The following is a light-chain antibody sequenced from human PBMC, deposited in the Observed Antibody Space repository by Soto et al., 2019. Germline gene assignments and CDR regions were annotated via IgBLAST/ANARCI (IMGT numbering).Light chain of an antibody. CDR3: SSYTSSLYV. V-gene: IGLV2-14*01. Sequence: QSVLTQPASVSGSPGQSITISCTVTSSDVGGYNYVSWYQQHPGKAPKLMIYEVSNRPSGVSNRFSGSKSGNTASLTISGLQAEDEADYYCSSYTSSLYVFGTGTKVTVL. J-gene: IGLJ1*01. CDR2: EVS. CDR1: SSDVGGYNY.